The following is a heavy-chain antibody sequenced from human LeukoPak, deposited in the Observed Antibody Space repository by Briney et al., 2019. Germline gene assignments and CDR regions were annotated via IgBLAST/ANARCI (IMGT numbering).Heavy chain of an antibody. CDR1: GYSISGGYY. D-gene: IGHD3-10*01. CDR2: IYHSGTT. J-gene: IGHJ5*02. Sequence: NPSETLSLTCTVSGYSISGGYYWGWVRQPPGRGLEWIASIYHSGTTNYNPSLKSRVTISIDTSKNQFSLKLSSVTAADTAVYYCARDRGSGSGSWTWFDPWGQGTLVTVSS. V-gene: IGHV4-38-2*02. CDR3: ARDRGSGSGSWTWFDP.